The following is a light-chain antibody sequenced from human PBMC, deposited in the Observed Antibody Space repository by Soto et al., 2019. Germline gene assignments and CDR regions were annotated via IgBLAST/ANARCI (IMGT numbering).Light chain of an antibody. CDR3: VLYMGSLWV. CDR1: SGSVSSNYY. CDR2: STN. Sequence: QTVVTQEPSFSVSPGGTVTLTCGLSSGSVSSNYYPSWYQQTPGQAPRTLIYSTNTRSSGVPDRFSGSILANKAALTITGAQADDKSDYYCVLYMGSLWVFGGGTKVTVL. V-gene: IGLV8-61*01. J-gene: IGLJ3*02.